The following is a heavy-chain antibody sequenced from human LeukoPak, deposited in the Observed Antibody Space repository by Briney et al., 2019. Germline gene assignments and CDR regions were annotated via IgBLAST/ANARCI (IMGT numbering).Heavy chain of an antibody. CDR2: IYSGGST. Sequence: GGSLRLSCAASGFTVSSNYMSWVRQAPGKGLEWVSVIYSGGSTYYADSVKGRFTISRDNAKNTLYLQMNSLRAEDTAVYYCAKGRGDVYSYPLLFDYWGQGTLVTVSS. CDR3: AKGRGDVYSYPLLFDY. J-gene: IGHJ4*01. CDR1: GFTVSSNY. D-gene: IGHD5-24*01. V-gene: IGHV3-66*01.